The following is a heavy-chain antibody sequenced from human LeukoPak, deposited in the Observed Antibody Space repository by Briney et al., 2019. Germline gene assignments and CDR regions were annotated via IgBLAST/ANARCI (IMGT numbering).Heavy chain of an antibody. CDR2: IRYDGSNK. D-gene: IGHD3-22*01. Sequence: GGSLRLSCAASGFTFSSYGMHWVCQAPGKGLEWVAFIRYDGSNKYYADSVKGRFTISRDNSKNTLYLQMNSLRAEDTAVYYCAKDYDSSGYTDYWGQGTLVTVSS. J-gene: IGHJ4*02. CDR1: GFTFSSYG. V-gene: IGHV3-30*02. CDR3: AKDYDSSGYTDY.